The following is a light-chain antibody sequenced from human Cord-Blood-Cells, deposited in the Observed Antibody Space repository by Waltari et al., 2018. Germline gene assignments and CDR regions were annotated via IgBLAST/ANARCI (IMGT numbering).Light chain of an antibody. CDR2: AAS. V-gene: IGKV1-39*01. CDR1: QSISSY. Sequence: DIQMTQSPSSLSASVGDRVIITCRASQSISSYLNWYQQKPGNAPNHLIYAASSLQSGVPSRFSGSGSGTDFTLTISSLQPEDFATYYCQQSYSTPFTFGPGTKVDIK. J-gene: IGKJ3*01. CDR3: QQSYSTPFT.